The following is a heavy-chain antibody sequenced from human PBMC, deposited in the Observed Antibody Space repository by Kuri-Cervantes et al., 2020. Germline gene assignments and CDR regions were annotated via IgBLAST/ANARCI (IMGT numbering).Heavy chain of an antibody. CDR2: IWYDGSNK. Sequence: GGSLRLSCAASGFTFSSYGMHWVRQAPGKGLEWVAVIWYDGSNKYYADSVKGRFTISRDNSKNTLYLQMNGLRAEDTAVYYCAKPSMGYSNYLGNDYWGQGTLVTVSS. CDR3: AKPSMGYSNYLGNDY. J-gene: IGHJ4*02. CDR1: GFTFSSYG. V-gene: IGHV3-30*02. D-gene: IGHD4-11*01.